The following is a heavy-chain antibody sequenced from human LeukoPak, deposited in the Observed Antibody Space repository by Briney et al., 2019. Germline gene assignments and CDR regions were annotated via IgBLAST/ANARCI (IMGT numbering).Heavy chain of an antibody. CDR2: ISGDGSTT. Sequence: PGGSLKLSCAASGFNFIDHWMHWVRLAPGQGLEWVSRISGDGSTTAYADSVKGRFTLSRDNAKNTVYLQMNSLRSEGTALYYCARDNSPGWFGPWGQGTLVTVSS. J-gene: IGHJ5*02. D-gene: IGHD1-1*01. V-gene: IGHV3-74*01. CDR1: GFNFIDHW. CDR3: ARDNSPGWFGP.